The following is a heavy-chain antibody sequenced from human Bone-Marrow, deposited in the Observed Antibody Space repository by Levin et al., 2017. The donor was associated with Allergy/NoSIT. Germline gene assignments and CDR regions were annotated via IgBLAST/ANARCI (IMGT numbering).Heavy chain of an antibody. Sequence: SETLSLTCAVYGGSFSGYYWSWIRQPPGKGLEWIGEINHSGSTNYNPSLKSRVTISVDTSKNQFSLKLSSVTAADTAVYYCARGGGYCTGGVCYSPNEGAFDIWGQGTMVTVSS. CDR3: ARGGGYCTGGVCYSPNEGAFDI. D-gene: IGHD2-8*02. J-gene: IGHJ3*02. CDR2: INHSGST. CDR1: GGSFSGYY. V-gene: IGHV4-34*01.